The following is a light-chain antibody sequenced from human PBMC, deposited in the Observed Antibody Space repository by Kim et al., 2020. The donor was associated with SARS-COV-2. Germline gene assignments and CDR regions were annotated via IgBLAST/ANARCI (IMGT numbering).Light chain of an antibody. CDR1: QNIDNW. V-gene: IGKV1-5*03. J-gene: IGKJ1*01. CDR2: KAS. CDR3: QQYETYWT. Sequence: DIQITQSPSTLSASVGDRVTITCRASQNIDNWLAWYQQKPGKAPKLLIYKASRLHSGVPSRFSGSGSGTEFTLTISSLQPDDFGIYFCQQYETYWTFGLGTKVDIK.